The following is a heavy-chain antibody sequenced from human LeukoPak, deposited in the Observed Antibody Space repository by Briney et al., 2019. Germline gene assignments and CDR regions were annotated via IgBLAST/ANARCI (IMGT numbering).Heavy chain of an antibody. Sequence: ASVKVSCKASGYAFTGYYMHWVRQAPGQGLEWMGWINPNSGGTNYAQKLQGRVTMTRDTSISTAYMELSRLRSDDTAVYYCARDIVVVPAAVTYYMDVWGKGTTVTVSS. V-gene: IGHV1-2*02. CDR2: INPNSGGT. CDR3: ARDIVVVPAAVTYYMDV. J-gene: IGHJ6*03. CDR1: GYAFTGYY. D-gene: IGHD2-2*01.